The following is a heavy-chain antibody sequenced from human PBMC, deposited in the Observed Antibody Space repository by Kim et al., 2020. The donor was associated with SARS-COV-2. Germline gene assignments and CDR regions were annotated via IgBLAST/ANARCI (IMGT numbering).Heavy chain of an antibody. J-gene: IGHJ4*02. CDR2: ISGSGGST. Sequence: GGSLRLSCAASGFTFSSYAMSWVRQAPGKGLEWVSAISGSGGSTYYADSVKGRFTISRDNSKNTLYLQMDSLRADDTAVYYCAKDGPRVITMIVEGWGQGTLVTVSS. D-gene: IGHD3-22*01. CDR1: GFTFSSYA. V-gene: IGHV3-23*01. CDR3: AKDGPRVITMIVEG.